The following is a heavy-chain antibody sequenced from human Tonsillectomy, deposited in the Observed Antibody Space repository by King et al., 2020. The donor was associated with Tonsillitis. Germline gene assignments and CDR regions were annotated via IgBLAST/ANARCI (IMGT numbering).Heavy chain of an antibody. CDR2: IYYSGST. V-gene: IGHV4-59*01. J-gene: IGHJ5*02. CDR3: ARGPYSSSKTPFDP. CDR1: GGSISSYH. D-gene: IGHD6-6*01. Sequence: QLQESGPGLVKPSETLSLTCTVSGGSISSYHWSWIRQPPGKGLEWIGYIYYSGSTNYNPSLKSRVTISVDTSKNQFSLKLSSVTAADTAVYYCARGPYSSSKTPFDPWGQGTLVTVSS.